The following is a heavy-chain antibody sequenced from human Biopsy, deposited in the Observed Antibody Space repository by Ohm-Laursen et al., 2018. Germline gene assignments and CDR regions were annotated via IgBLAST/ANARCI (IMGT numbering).Heavy chain of an antibody. CDR2: RFHSGSP. J-gene: IGHJ4*02. CDR3: VRLNRRGNIIFFDY. D-gene: IGHD3/OR15-3a*01. CDR1: GGSITADF. V-gene: IGHV4-59*08. Sequence: TLSLTCPVSGGSITADFWTWIRRTPGERLEWIGYRFHSGSPMYNPSLKSRVTISVDTSKSQFSLTLTSVTAADTAVYYCVRLNRRGNIIFFDYWGRGTLVTVSS.